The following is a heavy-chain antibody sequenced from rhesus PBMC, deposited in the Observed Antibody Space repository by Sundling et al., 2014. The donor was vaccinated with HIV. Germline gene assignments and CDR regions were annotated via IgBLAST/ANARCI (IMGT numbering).Heavy chain of an antibody. CDR3: AKAEVQLQFPYFDY. CDR2: INTGGGTT. D-gene: IGHD5-12*01. Sequence: EVQLVESGGGLAKPGGSLRLSCAASGFTFSTYYMSWVRQAPGKGLEWVSAINTGGGTTYYADSVKGRFTISRDNSKNTLSLQMNSLRAEDTAVYYCAKAEVQLQFPYFDYWGQGVLVTVSS. J-gene: IGHJ4*01. CDR1: GFTFSTYY. V-gene: IGHV3S42*01.